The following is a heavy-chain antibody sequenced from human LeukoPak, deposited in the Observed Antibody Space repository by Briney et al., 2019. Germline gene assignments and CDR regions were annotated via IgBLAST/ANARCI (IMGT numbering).Heavy chain of an antibody. D-gene: IGHD2-21*02. J-gene: IGHJ4*02. Sequence: GGSLRLSCAASGFTFIAYGMQWGRQAPGRGLVWVSRINNDGSSKSYADSVKGRFTISRDNAKNTLYLQVNSLRAEDTGVYYCARELPREVTLDYWGQGTLVTVSS. CDR1: GFTFIAYG. CDR3: ARELPREVTLDY. V-gene: IGHV3-74*01. CDR2: INNDGSSK.